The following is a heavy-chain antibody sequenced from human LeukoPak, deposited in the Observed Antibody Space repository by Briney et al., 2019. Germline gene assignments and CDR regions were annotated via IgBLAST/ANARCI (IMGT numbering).Heavy chain of an antibody. J-gene: IGHJ4*02. D-gene: IGHD6-25*01. V-gene: IGHV3-66*01. CDR1: GFTFSSYG. CDR3: ARERGHLDY. Sequence: GGSLRLSCAPSGFTFSSYGMHWVRQAPGRGLEWVSVIYSGGSTYYADSVKGRFTISRDNSKNTLYLQMNSLRAEDTAVYYCARERGHLDYWGQGTLVTVSP. CDR2: IYSGGST.